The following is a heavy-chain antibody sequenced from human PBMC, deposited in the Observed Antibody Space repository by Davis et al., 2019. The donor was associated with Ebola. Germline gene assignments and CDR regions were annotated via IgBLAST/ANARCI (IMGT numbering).Heavy chain of an antibody. CDR2: IGTAGDP. CDR1: GFTFSSYD. V-gene: IGHV3-13*05. Sequence: PGGSLRLSCAASGFTFSSYDMHWVRQATGKGLEWVSAIGTAGDPYYPGSVKGRFTISRENAKNSLYLQMNSLRAEDTAVYYCASLQASSGWYDWFDPWGQGTLVTVSS. J-gene: IGHJ5*02. CDR3: ASLQASSGWYDWFDP. D-gene: IGHD6-19*01.